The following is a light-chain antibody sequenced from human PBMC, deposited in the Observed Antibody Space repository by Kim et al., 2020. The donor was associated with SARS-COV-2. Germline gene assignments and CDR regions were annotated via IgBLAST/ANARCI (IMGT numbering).Light chain of an antibody. CDR2: TTS. CDR3: QQYLSSPFT. CDR1: QSVSSRH. J-gene: IGKJ4*01. V-gene: IGKV3-20*01. Sequence: EIVLTQSPGTLSLSPGERATLSCRASQSVSSRHLAWYQQKPGQAPRLLLYTTSSSASGIPGRFSGRGAGTVSTLTIGRLEPDVVAVYCCQQYLSSPFTFGGGTKVDIK.